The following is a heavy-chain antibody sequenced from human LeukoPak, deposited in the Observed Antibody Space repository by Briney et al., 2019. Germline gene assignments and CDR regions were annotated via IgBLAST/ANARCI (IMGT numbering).Heavy chain of an antibody. V-gene: IGHV1-3*01. CDR3: ARAHVLYGSQGGYYYYGMDV. J-gene: IGHJ6*02. CDR1: GYTFTSYA. CDR2: INAGNGNT. Sequence: ASVKVSCKASGYTFTSYAMHWVRQARGQRLEWMGWINAGNGNTKYSQKFQGRVTITRDTSASTAYMELSSMRSEDTAVYYCARAHVLYGSQGGYYYYGMDVWGQGTTVTVSS. D-gene: IGHD3-10*01.